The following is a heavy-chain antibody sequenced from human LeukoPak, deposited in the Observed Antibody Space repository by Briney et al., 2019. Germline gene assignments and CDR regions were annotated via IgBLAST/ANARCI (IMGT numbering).Heavy chain of an antibody. CDR2: ISYDGSNK. D-gene: IGHD4-17*01. CDR3: AKGVSTTVTTGFDY. Sequence: GGSLRLSCAASGFTFSSHGMHWVRQAPGKGLEWVAVISYDGSNKYYADSVKGRFTISRDNSKNTLYLQMNSLRAEDTAVYYCAKGVSTTVTTGFDYWGQGTLVTVSS. CDR1: GFTFSSHG. J-gene: IGHJ4*02. V-gene: IGHV3-30*18.